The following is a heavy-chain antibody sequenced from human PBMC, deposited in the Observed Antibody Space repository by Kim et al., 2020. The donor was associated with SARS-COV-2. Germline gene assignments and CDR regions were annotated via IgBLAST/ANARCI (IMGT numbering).Heavy chain of an antibody. V-gene: IGHV4-39*01. CDR3: ARGYYYDS. Sequence: SETLSLTCTVSGCSISSSSYYWGWIRQPPGKGLEWIGSIYYSGSTYYNPSLKSRVTISVDTSKNQFSLKLSSVTAADTAVYYCARGYYYDSWGQGTLVTVSS. D-gene: IGHD3-22*01. J-gene: IGHJ4*02. CDR2: IYYSGST. CDR1: GCSISSSSYY.